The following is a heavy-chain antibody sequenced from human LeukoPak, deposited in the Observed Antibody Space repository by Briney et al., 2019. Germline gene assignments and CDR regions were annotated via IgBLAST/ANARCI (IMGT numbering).Heavy chain of an antibody. V-gene: IGHV3-7*01. CDR3: ASQGLYSGYDLDYFDY. D-gene: IGHD5-12*01. CDR1: GFTFSSYW. J-gene: IGHJ4*02. Sequence: GGSLRLSCAASGFTFSSYWMSWVRQAPGKGLEWVANIKQDGSEKYYVDSVKGRLTISRDNAKNSLYLQMNSLRAEDTAVYYCASQGLYSGYDLDYFDYWGQGALVTVSS. CDR2: IKQDGSEK.